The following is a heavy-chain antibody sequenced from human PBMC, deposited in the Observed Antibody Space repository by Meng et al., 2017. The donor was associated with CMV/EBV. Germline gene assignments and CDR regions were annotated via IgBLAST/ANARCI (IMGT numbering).Heavy chain of an antibody. CDR2: ISAYNGNT. Sequence: ASVKVSCKASGYTFTSYGISWVRQAPGQGLEWMGWISAYNGNTNYAQKLQGRVTMTTDTSTNTAYMELRSLRSDDTAVYYCARELKATYDFWSGYYYFDYWGQGTLVTVSS. CDR1: GYTFTSYG. V-gene: IGHV1-18*01. J-gene: IGHJ4*02. CDR3: ARELKATYDFWSGYYYFDY. D-gene: IGHD3-3*01.